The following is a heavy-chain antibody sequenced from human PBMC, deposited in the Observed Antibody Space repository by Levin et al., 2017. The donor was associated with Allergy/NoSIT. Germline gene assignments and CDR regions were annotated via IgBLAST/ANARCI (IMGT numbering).Heavy chain of an antibody. D-gene: IGHD2-15*01. CDR3: AKHGGSRYCSGGACYRAPVDY. J-gene: IGHJ4*02. V-gene: IGHV3-23*01. CDR1: GFTLSDFV. CDR2: VSGSGYTT. Sequence: GGSLRLSCAASGFTLSDFVTSWVRQAPGKGLYWVSSVSGSGYTTYYADSVKGRFTISRDNSRNTVHLQLNSLTAEDTALYFCAKHGGSRYCSGGACYRAPVDYWGQGALVTVSS.